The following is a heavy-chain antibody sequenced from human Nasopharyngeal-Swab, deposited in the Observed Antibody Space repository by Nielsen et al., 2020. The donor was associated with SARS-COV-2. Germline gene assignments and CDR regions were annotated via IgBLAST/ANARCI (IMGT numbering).Heavy chain of an antibody. CDR3: AKDLSLYGSGSYYTNPSPFDY. D-gene: IGHD3-10*01. V-gene: IGHV3-23*01. Sequence: WLRRPPGGGLEGVSGSHSNSLTEYAVSVKGRFTISRDNSKNTLHLQMNSLRAEDTAVYYCAKDLSLYGSGSYYTNPSPFDYWGQGTLVTVSS. J-gene: IGHJ4*02. CDR2: SHSNSLT.